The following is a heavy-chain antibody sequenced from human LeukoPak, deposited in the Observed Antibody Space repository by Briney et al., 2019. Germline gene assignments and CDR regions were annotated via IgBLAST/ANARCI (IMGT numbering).Heavy chain of an antibody. V-gene: IGHV4-31*03. CDR3: ARGSEYYDY. CDR2: TYYTGSA. J-gene: IGHJ4*02. Sequence: SETLSLTCTVSGDSISSSGYFWSWIRQSPIKGLEWIGYTYYTGSAYYNPSLKSRVTISVDTSENNFSLKLNSVTATDTAVYYCARGSEYYDYWGQGTLVTVSS. CDR1: GDSISSSGYF.